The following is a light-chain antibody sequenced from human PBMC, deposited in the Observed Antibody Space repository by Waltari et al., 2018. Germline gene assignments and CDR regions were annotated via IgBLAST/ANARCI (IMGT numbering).Light chain of an antibody. J-gene: IGLJ3*02. V-gene: IGLV2-11*01. CDR1: SSDVGGYNF. CDR2: DVT. CDR3: WSYVGGNTYWV. Sequence: QSALAQPRSMSGSPGQSVAISCTGTSSDVGGYNFVSWYQQHPDKAPKLIIYDVTKRPSGVPDRFSGSKSGNTASLTISGLQAEDEAHYYCWSYVGGNTYWVFGGGTKLTVL.